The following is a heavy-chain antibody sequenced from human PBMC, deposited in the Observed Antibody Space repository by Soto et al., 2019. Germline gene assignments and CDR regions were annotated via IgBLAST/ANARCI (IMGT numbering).Heavy chain of an antibody. Sequence: GASVKVSCKASGYTFTSYDINWVRQATGQGLEWMGWMNPNSGNTGYAQKFQGRVTMTRNTSISTAYMELSSLRSEDTAVYYCARVSPPAGWDILVVPAAMQFYYYMDVWGKGTTVTVSS. J-gene: IGHJ6*03. V-gene: IGHV1-8*01. CDR2: MNPNSGNT. CDR1: GYTFTSYD. CDR3: ARVSPPAGWDILVVPAAMQFYYYMDV. D-gene: IGHD2-2*01.